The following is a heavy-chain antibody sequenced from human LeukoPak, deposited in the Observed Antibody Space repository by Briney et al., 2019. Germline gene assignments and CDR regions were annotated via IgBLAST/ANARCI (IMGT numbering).Heavy chain of an antibody. CDR2: IVPILGIA. CDR1: GGTFSSYA. CDR3: ARGDPLYDFWSGYLYGMDV. J-gene: IGHJ6*02. V-gene: IGHV1-69*04. D-gene: IGHD3-3*01. Sequence: SVKVSCKASGGTFSSYAISWVRQAPGQGLEWMGRIVPILGIANYAQKFQGRVTITADKSTSTAYMELSSLRSEDTAVYYCARGDPLYDFWSGYLYGMDVWGQGTTVAVSS.